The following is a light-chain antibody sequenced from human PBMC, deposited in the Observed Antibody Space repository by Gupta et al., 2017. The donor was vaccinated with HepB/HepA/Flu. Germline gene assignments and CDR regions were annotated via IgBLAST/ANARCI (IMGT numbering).Light chain of an antibody. CDR3: ATWDSSLSGVV. CDR1: SSNIGNNF. V-gene: IGLV1-51*01. CDR2: DNN. Sequence: QSVVTQPPSVSAGPGQKVTILCSGSSSNIGNNFVTWYQQLPGTAPKLLIYDNNKRPSGIPDRFSGSKSDTSATLGITGLQTGDEADYYCATWDSSLSGVVFGGGTKLTVL. J-gene: IGLJ3*02.